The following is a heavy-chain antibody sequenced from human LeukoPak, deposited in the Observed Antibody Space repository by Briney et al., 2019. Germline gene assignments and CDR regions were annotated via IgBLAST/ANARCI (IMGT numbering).Heavy chain of an antibody. J-gene: IGHJ4*02. CDR2: INPNSGGT. D-gene: IGHD3-22*01. V-gene: IGHV1-2*02. CDR3: AREGYYDSSGRAPLDY. Sequence: ASVKVSCKASGYTFTGYYIHWVRQAPGQGLEWMGWINPNSGGTNYAQKFQGRVTMTRDTSISTAYMELSRLRSDDTAVYYCAREGYYDSSGRAPLDYWGQGTLVTVSS. CDR1: GYTFTGYY.